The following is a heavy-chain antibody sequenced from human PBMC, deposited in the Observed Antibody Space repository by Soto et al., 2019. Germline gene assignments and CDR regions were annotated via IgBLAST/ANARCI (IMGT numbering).Heavy chain of an antibody. J-gene: IGHJ3*02. D-gene: IGHD2-2*01. CDR2: FDPEDGET. CDR3: ATYLRSDCSRTRCYYDAFDI. V-gene: IGHV1-24*01. CDR1: GYTLTELS. Sequence: ASVKVSCKVSGYTLTELSMHWVRQAPGKGLEWMGGFDPEDGETIYAQKFQGRVTMTEDTSTDTAYMELSSLRSEDTAVYYCATYLRSDCSRTRCYYDAFDIWGQGTMVTVSS.